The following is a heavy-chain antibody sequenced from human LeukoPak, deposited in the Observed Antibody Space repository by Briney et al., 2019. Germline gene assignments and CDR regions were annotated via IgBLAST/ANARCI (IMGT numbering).Heavy chain of an antibody. Sequence: PSETLSLTCTVSGGSISSGSYYWSWIRQPAGKGLEWIGRIYTSGSTNYNPSLKSRVTMSVDTSKNQFSLKLSSVTAADTAVYYCAREFAVPAANWFDPWGQGALVTVSS. V-gene: IGHV4-61*02. J-gene: IGHJ5*02. D-gene: IGHD2-2*01. CDR2: IYTSGST. CDR3: AREFAVPAANWFDP. CDR1: GGSISSGSYY.